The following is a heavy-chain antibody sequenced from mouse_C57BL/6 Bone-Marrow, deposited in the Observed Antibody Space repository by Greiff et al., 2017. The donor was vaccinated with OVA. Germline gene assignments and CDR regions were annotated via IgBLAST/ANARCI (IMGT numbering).Heavy chain of an antibody. Sequence: QVQLQQPGAELVKPGASVKMSCKASGYTFTSYWITWVKQRPGQGLEWIGDIYPGSGSTNYNEKFKSKATLTVDTSSSTAYMQLSSLTSEDSAVYYCARSDCDYACFAYWGQGTLVTVSA. CDR1: GYTFTSYW. CDR3: ARSDCDYACFAY. CDR2: IYPGSGST. J-gene: IGHJ3*01. D-gene: IGHD2-4*01. V-gene: IGHV1-55*01.